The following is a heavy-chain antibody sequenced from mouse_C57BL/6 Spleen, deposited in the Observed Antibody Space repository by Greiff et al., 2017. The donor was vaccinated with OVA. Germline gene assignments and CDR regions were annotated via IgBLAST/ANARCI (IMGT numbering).Heavy chain of an antibody. CDR2: INPGSGGT. CDR3: VYGSSLDY. V-gene: IGHV1-54*01. Sequence: VQLQQSGAELVRPGTSVKVSCKASGYAFTNYLIEWVKQRPGQGLEWIGVINPGSGGTNYNEKFQGKATLTAYKSSSTACMQLSSLTSEDPAVYCCVYGSSLDYWGQGTTLTVSS. CDR1: GYAFTNYL. J-gene: IGHJ2*01. D-gene: IGHD1-1*01.